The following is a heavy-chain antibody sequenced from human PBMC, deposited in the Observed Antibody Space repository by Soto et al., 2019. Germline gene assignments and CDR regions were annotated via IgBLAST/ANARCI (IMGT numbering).Heavy chain of an antibody. CDR1: GGSFSGYY. CDR2: INHSGST. D-gene: IGHD3-10*01. V-gene: IGHV4-34*01. J-gene: IGHJ6*02. CDR3: TRGQAVRGSERSDYYGMDV. Sequence: QVQLQQWGAGLLKPSETLSLTCAVYGGSFSGYYWNWIRQPPGKGLEWIGDINHSGSTNYIPSLKSRVTISVDTSKNQFSLKLSSVTAADTAVYYCTRGQAVRGSERSDYYGMDVWGQGTTVTVSS.